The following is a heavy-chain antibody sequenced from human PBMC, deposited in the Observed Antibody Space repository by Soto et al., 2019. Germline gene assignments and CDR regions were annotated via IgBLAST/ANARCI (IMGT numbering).Heavy chain of an antibody. CDR3: ARGPDCGGDCYSYYLDS. J-gene: IGHJ4*02. Sequence: PSETLSLTCTVSGGSISSGGYYWSWIRQHPGKGLEWIGYIYYSGSTYYNPSLKSRVTISVDTSKNQFSLKLSSVTAADTAVYYCARGPDCGGDCYSYYLDSWGQGTLVTVSS. CDR1: GGSISSGGYY. D-gene: IGHD2-21*02. V-gene: IGHV4-31*03. CDR2: IYYSGST.